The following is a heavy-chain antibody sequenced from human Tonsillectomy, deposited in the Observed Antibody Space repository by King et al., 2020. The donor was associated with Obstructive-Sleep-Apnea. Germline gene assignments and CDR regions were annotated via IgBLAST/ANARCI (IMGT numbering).Heavy chain of an antibody. J-gene: IGHJ4*02. CDR2: ISSSSSYI. D-gene: IGHD2-15*01. Sequence: VQLVESGGGLVKPGGSLRLSCAASGFTFSSYSMNWVRQAPGKGLEWVSSISSSSSYIYYADSVKGRFTISRDNAKNSLYLQMNSLRAEDTAVYYCARDPRLVVELYYWGPGTLVTVSS. CDR1: GFTFSSYS. V-gene: IGHV3-21*01. CDR3: ARDPRLVVELYY.